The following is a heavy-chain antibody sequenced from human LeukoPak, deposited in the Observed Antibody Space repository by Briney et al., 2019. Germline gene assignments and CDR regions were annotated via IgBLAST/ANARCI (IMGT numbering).Heavy chain of an antibody. CDR3: ARDVDTAMVPFFDY. J-gene: IGHJ4*02. CDR1: GFTFSNYA. CDR2: LTGGGDFT. D-gene: IGHD5-18*01. V-gene: IGHV3-23*01. Sequence: PGGSLRLSCGASGFTFSNYAMYWVRQAPGKGLEWVSGLTGGGDFTYYAESVKGRFTISRDNSKNTLYLEMNSLRAEDTAVYYCARDVDTAMVPFFDYWGQGTLVTVSS.